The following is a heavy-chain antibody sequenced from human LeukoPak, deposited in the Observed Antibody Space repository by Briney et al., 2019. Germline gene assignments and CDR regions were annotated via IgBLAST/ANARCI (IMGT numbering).Heavy chain of an antibody. Sequence: GGSLRLSCAASGFTFSSCGMNWVRQAPGQGLDSVSHISSSSTTISYADPVHGRFTTSRDNAKNSLYPQMNSLRDEDTAVYYCARDKDTSMVNPPFDYWGQGTLVTVSS. CDR2: ISSSSTTI. CDR1: GFTFSSCG. D-gene: IGHD5-18*01. V-gene: IGHV3-48*02. J-gene: IGHJ4*02. CDR3: ARDKDTSMVNPPFDY.